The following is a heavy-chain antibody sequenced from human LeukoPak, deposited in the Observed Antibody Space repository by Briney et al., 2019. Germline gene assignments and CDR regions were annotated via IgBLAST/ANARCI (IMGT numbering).Heavy chain of an antibody. CDR3: ARNKGSSTSCQFDY. J-gene: IGHJ4*02. CDR1: GGSISSYY. Sequence: SETLSLTCTVSGGSISSYYWSWIRQPAGKGLEWIGRIYTSGSTNYNPSLKSRVTMSVDTSKNQFSLKLSSVTAADTAIYYCARNKGSSTSCQFDYWGQGTLVTVSS. V-gene: IGHV4-4*07. CDR2: IYTSGST. D-gene: IGHD2-2*01.